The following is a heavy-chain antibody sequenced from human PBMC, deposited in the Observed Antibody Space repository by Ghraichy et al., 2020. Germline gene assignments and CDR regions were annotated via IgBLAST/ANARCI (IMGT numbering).Heavy chain of an antibody. CDR1: GGSISSYY. Sequence: NLSLTCTVSGGSISSYYWSWIRQPPGKGLEWIGYIYYSGSTNYNPSLKSRVTISVDTSKNQFSLKLSSVTAADTAVYYCARHKYGSSWYYFDYWGQGTLVTVSS. CDR3: ARHKYGSSWYYFDY. D-gene: IGHD6-13*01. CDR2: IYYSGST. J-gene: IGHJ4*02. V-gene: IGHV4-59*08.